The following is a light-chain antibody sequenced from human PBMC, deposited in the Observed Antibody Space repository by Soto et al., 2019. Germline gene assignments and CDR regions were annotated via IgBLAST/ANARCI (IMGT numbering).Light chain of an antibody. J-gene: IGLJ2*01. V-gene: IGLV2-14*03. CDR2: DVN. CDR3: FSYTSSGTFL. Sequence: QSALTQPASVSGSPGQSITISCTGTSSDVGGYNYVSWYQQHQGKAPKLIIFDVNNRPSGISNRFSGSKSGNTASLTISGLQAEDEADYYCFSYTSSGTFLFGGGTKLTVL. CDR1: SSDVGGYNY.